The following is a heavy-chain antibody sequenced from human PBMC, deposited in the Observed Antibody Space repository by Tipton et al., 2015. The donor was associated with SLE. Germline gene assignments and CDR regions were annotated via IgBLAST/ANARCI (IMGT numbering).Heavy chain of an antibody. V-gene: IGHV4-38-2*02. CDR1: GFSISSGYY. CDR3: ARDPGDSYWDYYYGMDV. J-gene: IGHJ6*02. D-gene: IGHD3-10*01. CDR2: IYYSGNT. Sequence: TLSLTCDVTGFSISSGYYWGWIRQPPGKGLEWIGNIYYSGNTFYNPSLKSRVTISVDASKNQYSLKLTSVTAADTAVYYCARDPGDSYWDYYYGMDVWGQGTMVLVSS.